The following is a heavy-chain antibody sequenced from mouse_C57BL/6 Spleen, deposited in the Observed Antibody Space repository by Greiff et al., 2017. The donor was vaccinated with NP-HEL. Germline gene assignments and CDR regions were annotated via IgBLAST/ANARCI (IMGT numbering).Heavy chain of an antibody. CDR3: ARDEENGYYVYYFDY. D-gene: IGHD2-3*01. Sequence: EVMLVESGGGLVKPGGSLKLSCAASGFTFSSYAMSWVRQTPEKRLEWVATISDGGSYTYYPDNVKGRFTISRDNAKNNLYLQMSHLKSEDTAMYYCARDEENGYYVYYFDYWGQGTTLTVSS. CDR2: ISDGGSYT. V-gene: IGHV5-4*01. J-gene: IGHJ2*01. CDR1: GFTFSSYA.